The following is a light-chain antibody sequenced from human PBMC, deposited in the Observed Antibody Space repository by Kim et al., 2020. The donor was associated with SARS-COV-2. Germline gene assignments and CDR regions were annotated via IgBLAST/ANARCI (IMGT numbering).Light chain of an antibody. J-gene: IGLJ1*01. CDR2: DVH. V-gene: IGLV2-14*03. CDR1: RLGVGVYNY. CDR3: SSWASTTSYV. Sequence: QAITISCTGTRLGVGVYNYVSWYQQHPGKAPKLMIYDVHKRPTGVSDRFSGSKSGNTASLSISGLQAEDEADYYCSSWASTTSYVFGTGTKVTVL.